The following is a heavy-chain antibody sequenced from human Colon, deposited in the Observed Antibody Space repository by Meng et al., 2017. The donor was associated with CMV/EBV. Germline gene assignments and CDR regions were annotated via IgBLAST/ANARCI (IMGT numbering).Heavy chain of an antibody. J-gene: IGHJ4*02. V-gene: IGHV4-61*01. Sequence: TVSGVSVKTDNYYWSWIRQAPGKGLEFIGYVYYSGATNYNPFFKSRVTISIDTSKNQFSLRLTSVTAADTAVYFCTRGNTALWDSDSWGQGTLVTVSS. CDR3: TRGNTALWDSDS. CDR2: VYYSGAT. CDR1: GVSVKTDNYY. D-gene: IGHD3-10*01.